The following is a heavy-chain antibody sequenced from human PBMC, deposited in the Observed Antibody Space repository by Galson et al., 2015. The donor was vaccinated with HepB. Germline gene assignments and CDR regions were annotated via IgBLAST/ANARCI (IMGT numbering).Heavy chain of an antibody. CDR2: TYYRSKWYN. D-gene: IGHD1-26*01. V-gene: IGHV6-1*01. CDR1: GDSVSSNSAA. CDR3: ARLDSGNNPDDAFDI. J-gene: IGHJ3*02. Sequence: CASSGDSVSSNSAAWHWIRQSPSRGLEWLGRTYYRSKWYNDYAVSVKSRITISPDTSKNKFSLQLNSVTPEDTAVYYCARLDSGNNPDDAFDIWGQGTMVTVSS.